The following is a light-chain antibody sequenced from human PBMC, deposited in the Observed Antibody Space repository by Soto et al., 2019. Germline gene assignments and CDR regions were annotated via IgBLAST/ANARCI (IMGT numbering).Light chain of an antibody. V-gene: IGKV4-1*01. CDR1: QSVLSSSNNENY. CDR2: RAS. CDR3: QQYYTTPFT. J-gene: IGKJ3*01. Sequence: DIVMTQSPDSLAVSLGERATINCKSSQSVLSSSNNENYLAWYQQKPRQPPKLLIYRASTRDSGVPDRFSGSGSGTHFSLTISSLQAEDVAVYYCQQYYTTPFTFGPGTKVDIK.